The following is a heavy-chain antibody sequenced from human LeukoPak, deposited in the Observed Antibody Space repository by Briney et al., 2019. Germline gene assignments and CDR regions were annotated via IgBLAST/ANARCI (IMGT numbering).Heavy chain of an antibody. CDR2: ISSSSSYI. Sequence: GGSLRLSCAASGFTFSSYDMNWVRQAPGKGLEWVSYISSSSSYIYYADSVKGRFTISRDNAMNSLYLQMNSLRAEDTAVYYCARVDAFDLWGQGTMVTVSS. CDR3: ARVDAFDL. CDR1: GFTFSSYD. J-gene: IGHJ3*01. V-gene: IGHV3-21*01.